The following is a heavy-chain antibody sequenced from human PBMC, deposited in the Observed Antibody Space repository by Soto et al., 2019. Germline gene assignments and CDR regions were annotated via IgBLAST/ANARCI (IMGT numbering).Heavy chain of an antibody. J-gene: IGHJ4*02. CDR2: SIPIFGTA. CDR3: ARDYYDSSGYIVRPFDY. Sequence: QVQLVQSGAEVKKPGSSVKVSCKASGGTFSSYAISWVRQAPGQGLEWMGGSIPIFGTANYAQKFQGRVTITADESTSTAYMELSSLRSEDTAVYYCARDYYDSSGYIVRPFDYWGQGTLVTVSS. V-gene: IGHV1-69*01. CDR1: GGTFSSYA. D-gene: IGHD3-22*01.